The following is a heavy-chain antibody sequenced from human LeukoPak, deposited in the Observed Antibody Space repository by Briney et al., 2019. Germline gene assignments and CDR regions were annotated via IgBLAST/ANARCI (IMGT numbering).Heavy chain of an antibody. V-gene: IGHV5-51*01. CDR2: IYPGDSDT. Sequence: GESLKISCKGSGYTFTNYWIVWVRQMPGKGLEWMGIIYPGDSDTRYSPSFQGQVTISADKSISTAYLQWSSLKASDTAMYYCARLMGSSSGYYYYYYMDVWGKGTTVTVSS. D-gene: IGHD6-6*01. J-gene: IGHJ6*03. CDR3: ARLMGSSSGYYYYYYMDV. CDR1: GYTFTNYW.